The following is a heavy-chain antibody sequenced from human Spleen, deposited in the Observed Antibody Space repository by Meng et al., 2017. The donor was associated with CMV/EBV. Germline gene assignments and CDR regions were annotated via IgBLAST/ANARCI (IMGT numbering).Heavy chain of an antibody. CDR1: GFITDDYA. V-gene: IGHV3-9*02. D-gene: IGHD6-6*01. CDR3: ARARYSSSSPTYFDY. CDR2: ITWNSAYI. Sequence: SLKISCAASGFITDDYAMHWVRQAPGKGLEWVSGITWNSAYIGYADSVKGRFTIPRDSAKNSLHLQMNSLRAEDMALYYCARARYSSSSPTYFDYWGQGTLVTVSS. J-gene: IGHJ4*02.